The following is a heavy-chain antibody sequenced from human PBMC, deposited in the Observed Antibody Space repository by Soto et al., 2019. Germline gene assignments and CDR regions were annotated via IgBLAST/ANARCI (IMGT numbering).Heavy chain of an antibody. J-gene: IGHJ3*02. CDR1: GFTFSSYS. V-gene: IGHV3-21*01. CDR2: VSSSSSYI. CDR3: ARDMSASIAAAGDAFDI. Sequence: PGGCLRLSCAASGFTFSSYSMNWVRQAPGKGLEWVSSVSSSSSYIYYADSVKGRFTISRDNAKNSLYLQMNSLRAEDTAVYYCARDMSASIAAAGDAFDIWGQGTMVTVSS. D-gene: IGHD6-13*01.